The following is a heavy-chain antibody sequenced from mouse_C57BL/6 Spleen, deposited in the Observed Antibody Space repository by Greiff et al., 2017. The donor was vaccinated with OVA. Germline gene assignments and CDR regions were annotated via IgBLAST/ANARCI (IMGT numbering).Heavy chain of an antibody. D-gene: IGHD2-4*01. J-gene: IGHJ1*03. CDR3: TTLYDYDGLYFDV. V-gene: IGHV1-15*01. Sequence: QVQLQQSGAELVRPGASVTLSCKASGYTFTDYEMHWVKQTPVHGLEWIGAIDPETGGTAYNQKFKGKAILTADKSSSTAYMELRSLTSEDSAVYYCTTLYDYDGLYFDVWGTGTTVTVSS. CDR2: IDPETGGT. CDR1: GYTFTDYE.